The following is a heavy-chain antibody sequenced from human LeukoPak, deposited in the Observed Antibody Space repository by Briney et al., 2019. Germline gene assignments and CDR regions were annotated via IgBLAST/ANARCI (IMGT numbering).Heavy chain of an antibody. Sequence: PGGSLRLSCAASGFIFSTYNMNWVRQSPGKGLEWISSVSSSSSYIYYIDSVKGRFTISRDNAKNSLYLQMNSLRAEDTAVYYCARGGGYYDSSGYYFDYWGQGTLVTVSS. CDR2: VSSSSSYI. V-gene: IGHV3-21*01. CDR1: GFIFSTYN. D-gene: IGHD3-22*01. CDR3: ARGGGYYDSSGYYFDY. J-gene: IGHJ4*02.